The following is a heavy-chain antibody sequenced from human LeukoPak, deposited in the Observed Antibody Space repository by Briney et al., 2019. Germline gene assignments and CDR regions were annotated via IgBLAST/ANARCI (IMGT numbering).Heavy chain of an antibody. J-gene: IGHJ4*02. V-gene: IGHV3-13*01. CDR1: GFTFSSYD. D-gene: IGHD1-26*01. CDR2: IGTAGDT. Sequence: GGFLRLSCAASGFTFSSYDMHWVRQATGKGLEWVSAIGTAGDTYYPGSVKGRFTISRENAKNSLYLQMNSLRAGDTAVYYCARVIHSGSYWDWGQGTLVTVSS. CDR3: ARVIHSGSYWD.